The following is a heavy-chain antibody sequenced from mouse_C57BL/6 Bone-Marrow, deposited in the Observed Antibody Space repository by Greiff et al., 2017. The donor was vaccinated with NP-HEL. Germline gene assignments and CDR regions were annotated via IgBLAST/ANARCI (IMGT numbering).Heavy chain of an antibody. CDR3: ARYYDGSSSFDY. J-gene: IGHJ2*01. CDR2: IDPNSGGT. Sequence: QVQLKESGAELVKPGASVKLSCKASGYTFTSYLMHWVKQRPGRGLEWIGRIDPNSGGTKYNEKFKSKATLTVDKPSSTAYMQLNSLTSEDSAVYYCARYYDGSSSFDYWGQGTTLTVSS. D-gene: IGHD1-1*01. V-gene: IGHV1-72*01. CDR1: GYTFTSYL.